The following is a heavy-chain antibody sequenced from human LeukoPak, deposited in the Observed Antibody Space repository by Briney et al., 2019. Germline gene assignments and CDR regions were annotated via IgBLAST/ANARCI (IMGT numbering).Heavy chain of an antibody. CDR1: GFTFSSYG. CDR3: AKEFGGYAYGAYFDY. D-gene: IGHD4/OR15-4a*01. V-gene: IGHV3-30*18. CDR2: ISYDGSNK. Sequence: GRSLRLSCAASGFTFSSYGMHWVRQAPGKGLEWVAVISYDGSNKYYADSVKGRFTISRDNSKNTLYLQMNSLRAEDTAVYYCAKEFGGYAYGAYFDYWGRGTLVTVSS. J-gene: IGHJ4*02.